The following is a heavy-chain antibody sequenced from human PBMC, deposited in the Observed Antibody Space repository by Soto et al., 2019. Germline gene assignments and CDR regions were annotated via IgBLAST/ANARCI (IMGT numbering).Heavy chain of an antibody. D-gene: IGHD3-3*01. CDR3: ASLTSSSYYDFWSDTDAFDI. J-gene: IGHJ3*02. V-gene: IGHV3-21*01. Sequence: VQLVESGGGLVKPGGSLRLSCAASGFTFSSYSMNWVRQAPGKGLEWVSSISSSSSYIYYADSVKGRFTISRDNAKNSLYLQMNSLRAEDTAVYYCASLTSSSYYDFWSDTDAFDIWGQGTMVTVSS. CDR1: GFTFSSYS. CDR2: ISSSSSYI.